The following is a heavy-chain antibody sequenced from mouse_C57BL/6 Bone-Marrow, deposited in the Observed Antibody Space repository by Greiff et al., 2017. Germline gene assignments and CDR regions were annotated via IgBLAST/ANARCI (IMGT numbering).Heavy chain of an antibody. CDR1: GFSFNTYA. CDR3: VRFYYGNFYAMDY. V-gene: IGHV10-1*01. J-gene: IGHJ4*01. Sequence: DAGGGLVQPKGSLKLSCAASGFSFNTYAMNWVRQAPGKGLEWVARIRSKSNNYATYYADSVKDRFTISRDDSESMLYLQMNNLKTEDTAMYYCVRFYYGNFYAMDYWGQGTSVTVSS. CDR2: IRSKSNNYAT. D-gene: IGHD2-1*01.